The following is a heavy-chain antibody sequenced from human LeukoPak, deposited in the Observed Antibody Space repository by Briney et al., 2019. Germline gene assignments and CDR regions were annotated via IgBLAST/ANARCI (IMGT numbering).Heavy chain of an antibody. J-gene: IGHJ6*03. CDR3: ARNYGSGSFYYYYYMDV. V-gene: IGHV4-39*01. CDR1: GGSISSSSYY. Sequence: SETLSLTCTVSGGSISSSSYYWGWIRQPPGKGLEWIGSIYYSGSTYYNPSLKSRVTISVDTSKNQFSLKLSSVTAADTAVYYCARNYGSGSFYYYYYMDVWGKGTTVTISS. CDR2: IYYSGST. D-gene: IGHD3-10*01.